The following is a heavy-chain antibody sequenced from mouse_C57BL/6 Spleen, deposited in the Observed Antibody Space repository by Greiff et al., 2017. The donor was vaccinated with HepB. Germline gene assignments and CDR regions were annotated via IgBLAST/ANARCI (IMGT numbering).Heavy chain of an antibody. CDR1: GYSITSGYY. J-gene: IGHJ3*01. V-gene: IGHV3-6*01. D-gene: IGHD3-2*02. Sequence: EVKVEESGPGLVKPSQSLSLTCSVTGYSITSGYYWNWIRQFPGNKLEWMGYISYDGSNNYNPSLKNRISITRDTSKNQFFLKLNSVTTEDTATYYCARSSSGPFAYWGQGTLVTVSA. CDR2: ISYDGSN. CDR3: ARSSSGPFAY.